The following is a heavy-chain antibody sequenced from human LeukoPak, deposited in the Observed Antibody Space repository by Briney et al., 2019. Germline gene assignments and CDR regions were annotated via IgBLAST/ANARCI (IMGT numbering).Heavy chain of an antibody. D-gene: IGHD4-23*01. CDR1: GGSFSGYY. J-gene: IGHJ3*02. V-gene: IGHV4-34*01. CDR3: ARDRTVVTPFAFDI. Sequence: SETLSLTCAVYGGSFSGYYWSWIRQPPGKGLEWIGEINHSGSTNYNPSLKSRVTISVDTSKNQFSLKLSSVTAADTAVYYCARDRTVVTPFAFDIWGQGTMVTVSS. CDR2: INHSGST.